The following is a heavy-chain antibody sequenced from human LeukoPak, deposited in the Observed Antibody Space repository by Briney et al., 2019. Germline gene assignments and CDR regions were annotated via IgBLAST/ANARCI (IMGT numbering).Heavy chain of an antibody. D-gene: IGHD3-3*01. V-gene: IGHV4-39*01. CDR1: GGSISSSSYY. CDR3: ARREITIFGVVSYGSAFDI. J-gene: IGHJ3*02. Sequence: SSETLSLTCTVSGGSISSSSYYWGWIRQPPGKGLEWIGSIYYSGSTYYNPSLKSRVTISVDTSKNQFSLKLSSVTAADTAVYYCARREITIFGVVSYGSAFDIWGQGTMVTVSS. CDR2: IYYSGST.